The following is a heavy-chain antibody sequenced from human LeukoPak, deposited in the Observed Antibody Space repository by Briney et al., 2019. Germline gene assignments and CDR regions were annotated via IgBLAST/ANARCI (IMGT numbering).Heavy chain of an antibody. CDR2: ISGYNGNP. CDR1: GYTFTRYG. J-gene: IGHJ6*03. D-gene: IGHD2-15*01. V-gene: IGHV1-18*01. Sequence: ASVKVSCKASGYTFTRYGIYWVRQAPGQGLEWMGWISGYNGNPNYAQKFQGRVSVTTDTSTSTAYMELRSLRSDDTAVYYCARAEGVVVAAHIDVWGKGTTVTVSS. CDR3: ARAEGVVVAAHIDV.